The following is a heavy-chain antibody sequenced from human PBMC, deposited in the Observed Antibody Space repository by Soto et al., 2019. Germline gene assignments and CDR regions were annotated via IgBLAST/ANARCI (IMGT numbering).Heavy chain of an antibody. V-gene: IGHV3-30*19. CDR3: ARWGTTGGLDV. D-gene: IGHD3-16*01. Sequence: QVQLVESGGGVGQPGTSLRLSCVGSGFTFRSYVIHWVRQAPGKGLEWVALTSYDGTNNYYGDSVKVRFTISRDHSKNTVDLQMDSLRLEDTSLYYCARWGTTGGLDVWGPGTLVSVSS. J-gene: IGHJ4*02. CDR2: TSYDGTNN. CDR1: GFTFRSYV.